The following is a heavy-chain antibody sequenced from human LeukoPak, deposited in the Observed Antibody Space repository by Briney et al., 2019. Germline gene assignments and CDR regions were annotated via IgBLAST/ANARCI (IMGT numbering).Heavy chain of an antibody. J-gene: IGHJ4*02. D-gene: IGHD5-24*01. CDR2: IIPIFGTA. CDR3: ARVDGDGYNCY. Sequence: ASVTVSCTASGGTFSSYAISWVRQAPGQGLEWMGGIIPIFGTANYAQKFQGRVTITADESTSTAYMELSSLRSEDTAVYYCARVDGDGYNCYWGQGTLVTVSS. V-gene: IGHV1-69*13. CDR1: GGTFSSYA.